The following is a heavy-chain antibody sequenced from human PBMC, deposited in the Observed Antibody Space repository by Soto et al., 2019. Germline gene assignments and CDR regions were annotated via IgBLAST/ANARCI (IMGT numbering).Heavy chain of an antibody. V-gene: IGHV4-34*01. Sequence: QVQLQQWGAGLLKPSETLSLTCNVSGGSFTVYNWTWIRQPPGEGLEWIGDINHDEDTNYNPSLKSRLNISIDTSMNRFSLQLTSVTAADTAVYYCARVPAYDITAAGTLDYWGQGTLVTVSS. CDR3: ARVPAYDITAAGTLDY. J-gene: IGHJ4*02. CDR2: INHDEDT. D-gene: IGHD6-13*01. CDR1: GGSFTVYN.